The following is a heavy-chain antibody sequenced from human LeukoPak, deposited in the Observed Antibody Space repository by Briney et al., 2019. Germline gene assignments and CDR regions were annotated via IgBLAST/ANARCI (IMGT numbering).Heavy chain of an antibody. CDR2: IYYSGRL. CDR1: GGSIRSISYH. V-gene: IGHV4-39*01. Sequence: PSETLSLTCTVSGGSIRSISYHWGWIRQPPGKGPEWIGSIYYSGRLYYNPSLKSRATISIDPSKNQFSLKMTSVTAADTAVYYCARHNGYTSSWYGYFFDHWGQGILASVSS. J-gene: IGHJ4*02. CDR3: ARHNGYTSSWYGYFFDH. D-gene: IGHD6-13*01.